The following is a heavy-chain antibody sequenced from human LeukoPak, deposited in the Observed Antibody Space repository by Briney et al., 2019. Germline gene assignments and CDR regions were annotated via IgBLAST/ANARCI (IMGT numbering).Heavy chain of an antibody. CDR2: ITGGGSGI. CDR1: GFTFSSYE. V-gene: IGHV3-23*01. D-gene: IGHD3-9*01. CDR3: AKWGDYDVLTGYYVSDY. J-gene: IGHJ4*02. Sequence: GGSLRLSCAAPGFTFSSYEMNWVRQAPGKGLEWVSAITGGGSGIYYADSMKSRFTISRDNSKNTLYLQINSLRAEDTAVYYCAKWGDYDVLTGYYVSDYWGQGTLVTVSS.